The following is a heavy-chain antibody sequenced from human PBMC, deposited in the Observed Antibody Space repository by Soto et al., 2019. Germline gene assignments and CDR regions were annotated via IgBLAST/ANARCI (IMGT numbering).Heavy chain of an antibody. J-gene: IGHJ6*03. CDR1: GFTFSSYA. D-gene: IGHD3-3*01. V-gene: IGHV3-23*01. CDR2: ISGSGGST. Sequence: PGGSLRLSCAASGFTFSSYAMSWVRQAPGKGLEWVSAISGSGGSTYYADSVKGRFTISRDNSKNTLYLQMNSLRAEDTAVYYWAKCILEWSLYYYYYMDVGGKGTTVPVSS. CDR3: AKCILEWSLYYYYYMDV.